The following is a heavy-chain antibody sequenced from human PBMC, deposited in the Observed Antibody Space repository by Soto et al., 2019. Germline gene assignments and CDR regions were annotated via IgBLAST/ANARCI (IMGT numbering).Heavy chain of an antibody. D-gene: IGHD3-3*01. J-gene: IGHJ6*03. V-gene: IGHV1-3*01. CDR2: INAGNGNT. CDR3: ARWVYDTPTYYNYTLA. CDR1: GYTFTSYA. Sequence: AASVKVSCKASGYTFTSYAMHWVRQAPGQRLEWMGWINAGNGNTKYSQKFQGRVTITRDTSASTAYMELSSLRSEDTAVYYCARWVYDTPTYYNYTLARRNGPPITV.